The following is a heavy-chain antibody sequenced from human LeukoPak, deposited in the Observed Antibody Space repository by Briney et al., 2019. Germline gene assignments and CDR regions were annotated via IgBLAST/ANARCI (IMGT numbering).Heavy chain of an antibody. J-gene: IGHJ3*02. D-gene: IGHD3-22*01. Sequence: GASVKVSCKASGYTFTSYGISWVRQAPGRGLEWMGWINTNTGNPTYARGFTGRFVFSLDTPVSTAYLQISSLKAEDTAVYYCASESGYYGNDAFDIWGQGTMVTVSS. CDR1: GYTFTSYG. CDR3: ASESGYYGNDAFDI. V-gene: IGHV7-4-1*02. CDR2: INTNTGNP.